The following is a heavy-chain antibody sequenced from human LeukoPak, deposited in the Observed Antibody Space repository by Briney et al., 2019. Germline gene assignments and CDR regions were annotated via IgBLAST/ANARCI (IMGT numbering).Heavy chain of an antibody. V-gene: IGHV4-30-2*01. D-gene: IGHD3-10*01. CDR3: ARQPQTWLGGATDPNYYFDY. CDR1: GGSISSGGYY. CDR2: IYHSGST. J-gene: IGHJ4*02. Sequence: SQTLSLTCTVSGGSISSGGYYWSWIRQPPGKGLEWIGYIYHSGSTYYNPSLKSRVTISVDRSKNQFSLKLSSVTAADTAVYYCARQPQTWLGGATDPNYYFDYWGQGTLVTVSS.